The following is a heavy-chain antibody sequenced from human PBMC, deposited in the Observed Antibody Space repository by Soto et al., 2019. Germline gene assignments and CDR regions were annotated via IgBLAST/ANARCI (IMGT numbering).Heavy chain of an antibody. V-gene: IGHV4-39*01. CDR2: IYYSGST. CDR3: AGRTGKITIFGVVTGSYYYYYMDV. Sequence: SETLSLTCTVSGGSISSSSFYWGWIRQPPGKGLEWIGSIYYSGSTYYNPSLKSRVTISVDTSKNQFSLKLSSVTAADTAVYYCAGRTGKITIFGVVTGSYYYYYMDVWGKGTTVTVSS. CDR1: GGSISSSSFY. D-gene: IGHD3-3*01. J-gene: IGHJ6*03.